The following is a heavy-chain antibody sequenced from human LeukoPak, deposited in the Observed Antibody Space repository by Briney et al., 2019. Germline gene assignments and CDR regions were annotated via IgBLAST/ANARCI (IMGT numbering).Heavy chain of an antibody. J-gene: IGHJ3*02. CDR1: GFTFSSYG. CDR3: ANRPGYDSSGYYPDDAFDI. CDR2: ISYDGSNK. V-gene: IGHV3-30*18. D-gene: IGHD3-22*01. Sequence: GGSLRLSCAASGFTFSSYGMHWVRQAPGKGLEWVAVISYDGSNKYYADSVKGRFTISRDNSKNTLYLQMNSLRAEDTAVYYCANRPGYDSSGYYPDDAFDIWGQGTMVTVSS.